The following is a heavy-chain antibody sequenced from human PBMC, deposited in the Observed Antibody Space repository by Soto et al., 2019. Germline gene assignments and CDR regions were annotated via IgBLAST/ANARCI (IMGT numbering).Heavy chain of an antibody. V-gene: IGHV3-23*01. CDR2: ISGNGGRT. CDR3: AKDNRWLVPTYFDY. CDR1: GFTFSSYA. Sequence: EVQLLESGGGLVQPGGSLRLSCAASGFTFSSYAMNWVRQAPGKGLEWVSGISGNGGRTDYADSVKGRFTISRDNFKNTLYLQMNSLRVEDTAVYYCAKDNRWLVPTYFDYWGQGTLVTVSS. J-gene: IGHJ4*02. D-gene: IGHD6-19*01.